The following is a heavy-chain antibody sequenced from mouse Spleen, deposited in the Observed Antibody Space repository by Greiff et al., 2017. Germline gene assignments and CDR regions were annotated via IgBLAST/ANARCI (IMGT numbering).Heavy chain of an antibody. V-gene: IGHV2-5-1*01. CDR2: IWRGGST. D-gene: IGHD2-4*01. Sequence: VQLQESGPSLVQPSQSLSITCTVSGFSLTSYGVHWVRQSPGKGLEWLGVIWRGGSTDYNAAFMSRLSITKDNSKSQVFFKMNSLQADDTAIYYCAKRDGDYDGGFAYWGQGTLVTVSA. J-gene: IGHJ3*01. CDR1: GFSLTSYG. CDR3: AKRDGDYDGGFAY.